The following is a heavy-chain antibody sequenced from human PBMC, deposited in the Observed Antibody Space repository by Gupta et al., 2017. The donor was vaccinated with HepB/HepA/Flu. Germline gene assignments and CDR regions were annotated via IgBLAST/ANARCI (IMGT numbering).Heavy chain of an antibody. CDR2: IYYSGST. J-gene: IGHJ5*02. D-gene: IGHD4-17*01. CDR1: VGPISSGDYY. V-gene: IGHV4-30-4*01. Sequence: QVQLQESGPGLVKPSQTLSLTCTVSVGPISSGDYYWSWIRQPPGKGLEWIGYIYYSGSTYYNPSLKSRVTRSVDTSKNQFSLKLSSVTAADTAVYYCAREYGDYAKPKWFDPWGQGTLVTGSS. CDR3: AREYGDYAKPKWFDP.